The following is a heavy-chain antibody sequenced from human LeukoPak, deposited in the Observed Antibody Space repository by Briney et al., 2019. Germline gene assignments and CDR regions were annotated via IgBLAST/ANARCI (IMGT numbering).Heavy chain of an antibody. CDR3: GRDDWGSLNY. V-gene: IGHV3-74*03. Sequence: GGSLRLSCAASGFSFSTSWMHWVRQAPGKGLVGVARISSDGSTTTHADSVKGRFTISRDNAKNTLYLQMNSLRAEDTAVYYCGRDDWGSLNYWGQGTLVTVSS. D-gene: IGHD7-27*01. CDR1: GFSFSTSW. J-gene: IGHJ4*02. CDR2: ISSDGSTT.